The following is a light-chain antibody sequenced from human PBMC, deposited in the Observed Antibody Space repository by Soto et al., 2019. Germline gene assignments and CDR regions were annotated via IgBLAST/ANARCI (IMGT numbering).Light chain of an antibody. CDR3: SSYTSSSLYV. Sequence: QSVLTQPATMSGSPGQSITISCTGTSSDVGGYNYVSWYQQLPGKAPKLMIYDVSDRPSGVSNRFSGSKSGNTASLTISGLQAEDEADYYCSSYTSSSLYVFGTGTKVTV. J-gene: IGLJ1*01. V-gene: IGLV2-14*01. CDR1: SSDVGGYNY. CDR2: DVS.